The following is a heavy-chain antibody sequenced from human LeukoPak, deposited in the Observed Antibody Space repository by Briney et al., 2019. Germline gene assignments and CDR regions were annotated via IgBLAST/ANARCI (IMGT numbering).Heavy chain of an antibody. CDR2: ISAYNGDT. J-gene: IGHJ6*03. CDR1: GYTFTSYG. Sequence: GASVKVSCKASGYTFTSYGISWVRQAPGQGLEWMGWISAYNGDTNYAQKLQGRVTMTTDTSTNTAYMELRSLRSDDTAVYYCAREWQHLVAGTDFYHYYMDVWGKGTTVTVSS. V-gene: IGHV1-18*01. CDR3: AREWQHLVAGTDFYHYYMDV. D-gene: IGHD6-13*01.